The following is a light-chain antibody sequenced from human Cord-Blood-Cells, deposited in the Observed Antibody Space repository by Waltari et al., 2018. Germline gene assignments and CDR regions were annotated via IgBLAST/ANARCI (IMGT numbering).Light chain of an antibody. Sequence: QSALTQPASVSGSPGQSITISCTGTSSDVGGYNYVSWYQQHPGKAPKLMICEVSNRPSGVSNRFSGSKSGNTASLTICGLQAEDEAGYYCSSYTSSSTYVFGTGTKVTVL. CDR2: EVS. J-gene: IGLJ1*01. CDR1: SSDVGGYNY. CDR3: SSYTSSSTYV. V-gene: IGLV2-14*01.